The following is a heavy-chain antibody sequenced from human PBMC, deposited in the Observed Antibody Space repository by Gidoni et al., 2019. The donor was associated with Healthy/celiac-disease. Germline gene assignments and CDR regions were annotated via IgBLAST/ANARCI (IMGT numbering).Heavy chain of an antibody. CDR2: ISGSGGST. J-gene: IGHJ6*02. Sequence: EVQLLESGGGLVQPGGSLRLSCAASGFTFSSHAMSWVRQAPGKGLEWVSAISGSGGSTYYADSVKGRFTISRDNSKNTLYLQMNSLRAEDTAVYYCASSIAARKLYYYYGMDVWGQGTTVTVSS. D-gene: IGHD6-6*01. CDR3: ASSIAARKLYYYYGMDV. CDR1: GFTFSSHA. V-gene: IGHV3-23*01.